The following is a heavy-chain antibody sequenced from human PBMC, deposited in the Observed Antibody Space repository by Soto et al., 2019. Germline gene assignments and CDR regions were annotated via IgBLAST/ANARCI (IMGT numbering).Heavy chain of an antibody. Sequence: PSETLSLTCTVSGGTISSYYWSWIRQPPGKGLEWIGYIYYSGSTNYNPSLKSRVTISVDTSKNQFSLKLSSVTAADTAVYYCASIKKRWGSYREYYFDYWGQGTLVTVSS. CDR1: GGTISSYY. V-gene: IGHV4-59*01. D-gene: IGHD3-16*02. CDR2: IYYSGST. J-gene: IGHJ4*02. CDR3: ASIKKRWGSYREYYFDY.